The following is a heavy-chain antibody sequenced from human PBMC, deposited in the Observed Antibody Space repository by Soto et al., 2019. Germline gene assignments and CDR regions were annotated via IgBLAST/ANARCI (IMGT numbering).Heavy chain of an antibody. J-gene: IGHJ4*02. CDR2: IGDAGDTT. Sequence: PGGSLRLSCAGSGFSFKSYEMNWVRQAPGKGLEWVSAIGDAGDTTHYADSVKGRFTISRDNSKNTLYLQMDSLRAEDTAVYYCAKNRGINMIVASWGQGTLVTVSS. D-gene: IGHD3-22*01. CDR1: GFSFKSYE. V-gene: IGHV3-23*01. CDR3: AKNRGINMIVAS.